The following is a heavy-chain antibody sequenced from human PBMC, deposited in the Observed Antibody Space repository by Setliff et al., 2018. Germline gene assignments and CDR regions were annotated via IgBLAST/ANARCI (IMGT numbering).Heavy chain of an antibody. D-gene: IGHD6-19*01. CDR3: ARDPWQWLTTFTSAEYSQH. CDR2: IIPIFGTA. J-gene: IGHJ1*01. CDR1: GGTFSSYA. V-gene: IGHV1-69*06. Sequence: GASVKVSCKASGGTFSSYAISWVRQAPGQGLEWMGRIIPIFGTANYAQKFQGRVTVTADKSTSTAYMELSSLRSEDTAVYYCARDPWQWLTTFTSAEYSQHWGQGTLVTVSS.